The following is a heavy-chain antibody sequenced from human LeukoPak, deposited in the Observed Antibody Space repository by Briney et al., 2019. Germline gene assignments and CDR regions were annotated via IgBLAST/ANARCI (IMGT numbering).Heavy chain of an antibody. V-gene: IGHV4-34*01. CDR2: INHSGST. D-gene: IGHD2-2*01. CDR1: SGSLSDYS. Sequence: PSETLSLTCAVYSGSLSDYSWSWIRQPPGKGLEWIGEINHSGSTNYNPSLKSRVTISVDTSKNQFSLKLSSVTAADTAFYYCARVPGRPAAVFDYWGQGTLVTVSS. CDR3: ARVPGRPAAVFDY. J-gene: IGHJ4*02.